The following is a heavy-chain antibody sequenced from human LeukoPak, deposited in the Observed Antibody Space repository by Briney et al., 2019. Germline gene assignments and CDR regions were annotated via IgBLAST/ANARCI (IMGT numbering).Heavy chain of an antibody. CDR2: IYYSGST. CDR3: ARGRRVAVYYFDY. D-gene: IGHD2-15*01. V-gene: IGHV4-39*07. CDR1: GGSISSSSYS. J-gene: IGHJ4*02. Sequence: PSETLSLTCTVSGGSISSSSYSWGWIRQPPGKGLEWIGRIYYSGSTCYHRCGKSRVTISVDTSKNRFSLKLSSVTAADTAVYYCARGRRVAVYYFDYWGQGTLVTVS.